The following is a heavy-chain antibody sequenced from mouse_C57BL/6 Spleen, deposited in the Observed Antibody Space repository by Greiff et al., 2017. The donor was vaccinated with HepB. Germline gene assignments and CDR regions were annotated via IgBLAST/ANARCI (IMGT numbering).Heavy chain of an antibody. CDR2: IWGGGST. D-gene: IGHD2-3*01. J-gene: IGHJ4*01. CDR1: GFSLTSYV. V-gene: IGHV2-9*01. CDR3: AKRLYDGYHYYAMDY. Sequence: QVQLKESGPGLVAPSQSLSITCTVSGFSLTSYVVDWVRQPPGKGLEWLGVIWGGGSTNYNSALMSRLSISKDNSKSQVFLKMNSLQTDDTAMYYCAKRLYDGYHYYAMDYWGQGTSVTVSS.